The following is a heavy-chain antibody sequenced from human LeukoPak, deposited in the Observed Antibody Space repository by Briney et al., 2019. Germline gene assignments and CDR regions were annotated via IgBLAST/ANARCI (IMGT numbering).Heavy chain of an antibody. V-gene: IGHV3-23*01. CDR1: GFTFSNSA. CDR3: AKGIYSSGWSYFDY. J-gene: IGHJ4*01. CDR2: LSGSGITT. D-gene: IGHD6-19*01. Sequence: GGSLRLSCAASGFTFSNSAMSWVRQAPGKGMEWVSTLSGSGITTYYADSVKGRFTISRDNSKNTLYLQMNSLRAEDTAVYYCAKGIYSSGWSYFDYWGHGTLVTVSS.